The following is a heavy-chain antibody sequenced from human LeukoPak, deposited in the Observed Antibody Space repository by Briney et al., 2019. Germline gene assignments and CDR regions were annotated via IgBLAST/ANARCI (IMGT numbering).Heavy chain of an antibody. CDR2: ISGSGGST. Sequence: GGSLRLSCAASGFTFSSYAMSWVRQAPGKGLEWVSAISGSGGSTYYADSVKGRFTISRDNSKNTLYLQMNSLRAEDTAVYYCAKDETDVVVPAAIAAAGKDDYWGQGTLVTVSS. CDR1: GFTFSSYA. J-gene: IGHJ4*02. CDR3: AKDETDVVVPAAIAAAGKDDY. V-gene: IGHV3-23*01. D-gene: IGHD2-2*02.